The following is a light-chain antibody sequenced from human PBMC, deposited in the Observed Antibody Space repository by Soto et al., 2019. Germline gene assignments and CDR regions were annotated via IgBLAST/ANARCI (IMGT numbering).Light chain of an antibody. J-gene: IGLJ3*02. Sequence: QSALTQPASVSGSPGQSITISCTGSSSNIGAGYDVHWYQQLPGTAPKLLIYGNSNRPSGVPDRFSGSKSGTSASLAITGLQAEDEADYYCQSYDSSLSGSWVFGGGTKLTVL. CDR1: SSNIGAGYD. V-gene: IGLV1-40*01. CDR2: GNS. CDR3: QSYDSSLSGSWV.